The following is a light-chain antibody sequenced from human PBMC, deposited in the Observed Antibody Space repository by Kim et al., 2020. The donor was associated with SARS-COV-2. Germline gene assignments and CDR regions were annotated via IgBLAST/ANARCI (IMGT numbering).Light chain of an antibody. CDR2: RNN. J-gene: IGLJ3*02. Sequence: GQRVTISCAGSSSNIGSNYVYWYQQLPGTAPKLLIYRNNPRPSGVPDRFSGSKSGTSASLAISGLRSEDEADYYCAAWDDSLRGPVFGGGTQLTVL. CDR3: AAWDDSLRGPV. CDR1: SSNIGSNY. V-gene: IGLV1-47*01.